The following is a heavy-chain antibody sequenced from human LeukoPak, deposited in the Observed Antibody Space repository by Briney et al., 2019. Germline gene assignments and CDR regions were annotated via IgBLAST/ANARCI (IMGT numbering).Heavy chain of an antibody. CDR2: ISYDGTNK. J-gene: IGHJ4*02. Sequence: PGRSLRLSCAASGFTFSNYDMHWVRQAPGKGPEWVAVISYDGTNKYYADSVKGRFTISRDNSKNTLHLQMNSLRAEDTAVYYCAKDDRGNEAPFDYWGQGTLVTVSS. V-gene: IGHV3-30*18. CDR1: GFTFSNYD. CDR3: AKDDRGNEAPFDY.